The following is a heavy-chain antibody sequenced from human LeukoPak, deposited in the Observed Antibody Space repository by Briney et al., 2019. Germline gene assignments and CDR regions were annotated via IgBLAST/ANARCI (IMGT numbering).Heavy chain of an antibody. D-gene: IGHD2-2*01. J-gene: IGHJ4*02. CDR3: ASNIVVVPAATKLRAFDY. CDR1: GGSTSSYY. Sequence: SETLSLTCTVSGGSTSSYYWSWIRQPPGKGLEWIGYIYYSGSTNYNPSLKSRVTISVDTSKNQFSLKLSSVTAADTAVYYCASNIVVVPAATKLRAFDYWGQGTLVTVSS. CDR2: IYYSGST. V-gene: IGHV4-59*01.